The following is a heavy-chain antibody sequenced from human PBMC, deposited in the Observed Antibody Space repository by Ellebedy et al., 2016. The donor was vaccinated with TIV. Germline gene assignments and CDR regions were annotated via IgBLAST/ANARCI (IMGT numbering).Heavy chain of an antibody. D-gene: IGHD3-9*01. Sequence: SVKGRFTISRDNAKNSLYLQMNSLRAEDTAVYYCARDRGSYYDILTGYFSLGEGYYFDYWGQGTLVTVSS. V-gene: IGHV3-21*01. CDR3: ARDRGSYYDILTGYFSLGEGYYFDY. J-gene: IGHJ4*02.